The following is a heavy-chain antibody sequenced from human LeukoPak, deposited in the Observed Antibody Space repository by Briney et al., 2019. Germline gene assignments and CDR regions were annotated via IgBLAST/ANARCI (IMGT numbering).Heavy chain of an antibody. V-gene: IGHV3-33*01. D-gene: IGHD3-10*01. CDR3: ARDLGNFGSGTSYYDY. CDR2: IWYDGSKR. CDR1: GFTFSNHG. Sequence: GGSLRLSFTASGFTFSNHGLHWVRQAPGKGLEWMALIWYDGSKRYYADSVQGRFIISRDDSKNTLFLQMNSLRAEDTAVYYCARDLGNFGSGTSYYDYWGQGTLVTVSS. J-gene: IGHJ4*02.